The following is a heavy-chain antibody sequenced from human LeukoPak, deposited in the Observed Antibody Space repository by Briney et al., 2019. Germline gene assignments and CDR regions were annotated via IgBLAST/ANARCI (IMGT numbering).Heavy chain of an antibody. J-gene: IGHJ4*02. CDR3: ARRKGRTAAWSYDY. CDR1: GGSMSSSSYY. D-gene: IGHD6-13*01. CDR2: IYYSGST. V-gene: IGHV4-39*07. Sequence: PSETLSLTCTVSGGSMSSSSYYWGWIRQPPGKGLEWIGSIYYSGSTYQNPSLESRVTISVDTSKNQFSLKLSSVTAADTAVYYCARRKGRTAAWSYDYWGQGTLVTVSS.